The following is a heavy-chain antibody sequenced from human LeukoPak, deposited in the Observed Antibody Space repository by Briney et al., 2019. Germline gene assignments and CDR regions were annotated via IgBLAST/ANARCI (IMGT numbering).Heavy chain of an antibody. J-gene: IGHJ4*02. D-gene: IGHD6-19*01. Sequence: GASVKVSCKASGYTFTGYYMHWVRQAPGQGLEWMGWIIPNSGGTYCAQKFQGRVTMTRDTSITTAYMELSRLRSDDTAVYYCARGKSSGWKNDYWGRETLLTVSS. CDR1: GYTFTGYY. CDR2: IIPNSGGT. CDR3: ARGKSSGWKNDY. V-gene: IGHV1-2*02.